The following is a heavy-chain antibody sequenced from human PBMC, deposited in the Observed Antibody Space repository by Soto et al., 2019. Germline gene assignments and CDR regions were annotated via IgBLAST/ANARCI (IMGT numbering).Heavy chain of an antibody. CDR2: IYYSGST. CDR1: GGSMNSYY. V-gene: IGHV4-59*01. J-gene: IGHJ4*02. CDR3: ARGGGSPDY. Sequence: QLQLQESGPGLVKPSETLSLTCTVSGGSMNSYYFSWIRQPPGKGLEWIGYIYYSGSTNYNPSLRXRXTXXIDTSKNQFPLKLPSVTAADTAVYFCARGGGSPDYWGQGTLVTVSS. D-gene: IGHD1-26*01.